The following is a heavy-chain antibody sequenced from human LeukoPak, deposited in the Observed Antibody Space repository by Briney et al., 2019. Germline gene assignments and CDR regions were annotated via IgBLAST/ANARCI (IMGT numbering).Heavy chain of an antibody. D-gene: IGHD1-14*01. CDR3: AREYNSGDY. CDR2: ISSNGGST. J-gene: IGHJ4*02. V-gene: IGHV3-64*01. Sequence: TGGSLRLSCAASGFTFSSYAMHWVRQAPGKGLEYVSAISSNGGSTYYANSVKRRFTISRDNSKNTLYLQMGSLRAEDMAVYYCAREYNSGDYWGQGTLVTVSS. CDR1: GFTFSSYA.